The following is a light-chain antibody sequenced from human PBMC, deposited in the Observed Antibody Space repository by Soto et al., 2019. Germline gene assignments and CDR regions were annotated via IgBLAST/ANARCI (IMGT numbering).Light chain of an antibody. CDR1: SSDVGGYNY. V-gene: IGLV2-14*01. CDR3: SSYTSSSPPVV. CDR2: DVS. J-gene: IGLJ2*01. Sequence: HSVLTQPASVSGSPGQSITISCTGTSSDVGGYNYVSWYQQHPGKAPKLMIYDVSNRPSGVSNRFSGSKSGNTASLTISGLQAEDEADYYCSSYTSSSPPVVFGGGTKVTVL.